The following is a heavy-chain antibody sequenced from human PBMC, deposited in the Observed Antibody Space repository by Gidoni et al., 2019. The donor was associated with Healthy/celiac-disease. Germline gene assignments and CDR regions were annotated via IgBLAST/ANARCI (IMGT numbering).Heavy chain of an antibody. CDR2: ISSSSSYT. J-gene: IGHJ4*02. D-gene: IGHD1-26*01. CDR3: ASHIVGAALDY. CDR1: GFTFSDYY. Sequence: QVQLVESGGGLVKPGGSLRLSCAASGFTFSDYYMSWIRQAPGKGLPWVSYISSSSSYTNYADSVKGRFTISRDNAKNSLYLQMNSLRAEDTAVYYCASHIVGAALDYWGQGTLVTVSS. V-gene: IGHV3-11*05.